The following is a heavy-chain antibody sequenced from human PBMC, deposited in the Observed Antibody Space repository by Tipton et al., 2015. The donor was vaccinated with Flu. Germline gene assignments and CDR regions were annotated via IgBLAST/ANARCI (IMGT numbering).Heavy chain of an antibody. CDR1: GGSIGSSTYY. CDR3: ARRKTVTTRLTYFDY. CDR2: LYDSGIT. D-gene: IGHD4-17*01. J-gene: IGHJ4*02. V-gene: IGHV4-39*07. Sequence: TLSLTCTVFGGSIGSSTYYWGWIRQPPGKGLEWIGSLYDSGITYYNPSLKSRVTISVDTSKNQFSLKLSSVTAADTAVYYCARRKTVTTRLTYFDYWGQGTLVTVSS.